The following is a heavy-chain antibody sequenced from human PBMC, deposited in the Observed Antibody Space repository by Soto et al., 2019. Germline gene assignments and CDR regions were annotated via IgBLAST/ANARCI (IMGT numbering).Heavy chain of an antibody. CDR3: ARDRAYYDSNGLYFDY. CDR1: NDFIRNYY. V-gene: IGHV4-59*01. J-gene: IGHJ4*02. D-gene: IGHD3-22*01. CDR2: IYDSGFT. Sequence: PLETLSLTCTISNDFIRNYYWSWIRQPPGKGLEWIGYIYDSGFTNYNPSLKSRVTISADTSKNQFSLKLTSVTAADTAVYYCARDRAYYDSNGLYFDYWGQGTPVTVSS.